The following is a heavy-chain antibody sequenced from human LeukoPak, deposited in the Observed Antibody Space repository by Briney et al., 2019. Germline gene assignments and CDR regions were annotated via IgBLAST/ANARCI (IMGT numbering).Heavy chain of an antibody. CDR3: TVNYCSGGSCYML. Sequence: ASVKVSCKTSGYTFTSYDLNWVRQATGQGLEWMGWVNPNSGNTGYAQKFQGRVTTTMDPSISTAYMELSSLRSEDTAVYYCTVNYCSGGSCYMLWGQGTLVTVSS. D-gene: IGHD2-15*01. V-gene: IGHV1-8*01. CDR1: GYTFTSYD. CDR2: VNPNSGNT. J-gene: IGHJ4*02.